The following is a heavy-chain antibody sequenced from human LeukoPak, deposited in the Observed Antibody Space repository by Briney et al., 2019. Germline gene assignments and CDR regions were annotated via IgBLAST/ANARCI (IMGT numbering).Heavy chain of an antibody. CDR1: GDSVSSNSAA. CDR2: TYYRSKWYN. CDR3: ARDYPLGPISDSSGWYYFDY. V-gene: IGHV6-1*01. J-gene: IGHJ4*02. Sequence: SQTLSLTCAISGDSVSSNSAAWNWIRQSPSRGLERLGRTYYRSKWYNDYAVSVKSRITINPDTSKNQFSLQLNSVTPEDTAVYYCARDYPLGPISDSSGWYYFDYWGQGTLVTVSS. D-gene: IGHD6-19*01.